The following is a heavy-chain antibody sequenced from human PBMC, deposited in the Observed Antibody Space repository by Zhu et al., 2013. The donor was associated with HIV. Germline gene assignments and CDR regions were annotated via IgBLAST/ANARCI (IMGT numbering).Heavy chain of an antibody. CDR2: ISPYYGNT. CDR3: ARDMGTLFGVAPTNNWFDP. V-gene: IGHV1-18*04. J-gene: IGHJ5*02. D-gene: IGHD3-3*01. CDR1: GYTMTSYG. Sequence: QVQLVQSGAEVKKPGASVRVSCKASGYTMTSYGITWVRQAPGQGLEWVGWISPYYGNTKYAQKLQGRVTLTTDTPTSTAFMELTRLRSDDTAVYFCARDMGTLFGVAPTNNWFDPSGPREPSVTVSS.